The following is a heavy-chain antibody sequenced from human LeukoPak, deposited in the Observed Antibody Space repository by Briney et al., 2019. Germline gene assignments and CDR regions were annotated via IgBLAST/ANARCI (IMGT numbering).Heavy chain of an antibody. CDR3: ARLGSGSYKTGFDC. J-gene: IGHJ4*02. D-gene: IGHD1-26*01. V-gene: IGHV3-21*01. Sequence: GGSLRLSCAASGFTFSSYSMNWVRQAPGKGLEWVSSISSSSSYIYYADSVKGRFTISRDNAKNSLYLQMNSLRAEDTAVYYCARLGSGSYKTGFDCWGQGTLVTVSS. CDR2: ISSSSSYI. CDR1: GFTFSSYS.